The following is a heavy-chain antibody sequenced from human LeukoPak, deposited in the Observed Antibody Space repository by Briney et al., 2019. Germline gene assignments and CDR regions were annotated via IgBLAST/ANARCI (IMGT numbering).Heavy chain of an antibody. J-gene: IGHJ3*02. CDR3: ARESGSDAFDI. Sequence: AASVKVSCKASGYTFTKYGVRWVRQAPGQGLEWMGWISAYNGDIKYAQRGKGRVTMTTDTSTSTVYMELRSLRSDDTAVYYCARESGSDAFDIWGQGTMVTVSS. V-gene: IGHV1-18*01. CDR1: GYTFTKYG. CDR2: ISAYNGDI.